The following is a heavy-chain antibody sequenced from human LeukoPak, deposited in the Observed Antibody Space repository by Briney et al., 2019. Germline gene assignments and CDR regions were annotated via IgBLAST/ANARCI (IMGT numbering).Heavy chain of an antibody. CDR2: TGNKANSYTT. CDR3: GRGGYRSSSFYGMDV. J-gene: IGHJ6*02. V-gene: IGHV3-72*01. CDR1: GFTFRDHY. D-gene: IGHD6-6*01. Sequence: GGSLSLSRAASGFTFRDHYMEWVRQAPGKGLEWIGHTGNKANSYTTEYAASVKGRFSISRDDSKNSLYLQMNSLKTEDTAVYYCGRGGYRSSSFYGMDVWGQGTTVTVSS.